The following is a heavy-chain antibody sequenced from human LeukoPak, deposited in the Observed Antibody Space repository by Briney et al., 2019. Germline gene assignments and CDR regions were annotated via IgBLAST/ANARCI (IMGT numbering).Heavy chain of an antibody. J-gene: IGHJ4*02. V-gene: IGHV1-69*13. Sequence: ASVKVSCKASGGTFSSYAISWVRQAPGQGIEWMGGIIPIFGTANYAQKFQGRVTITADESTSTAYMELSSLRSEDTAVYYCAISGYSYGYSYFDYWGQGTLVTVSS. D-gene: IGHD5-18*01. CDR3: AISGYSYGYSYFDY. CDR2: IIPIFGTA. CDR1: GGTFSSYA.